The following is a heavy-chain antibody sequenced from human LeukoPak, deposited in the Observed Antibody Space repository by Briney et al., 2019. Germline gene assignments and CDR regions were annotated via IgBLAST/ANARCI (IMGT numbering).Heavy chain of an antibody. CDR1: GFTVSSNS. D-gene: IGHD1-26*01. CDR2: IYSDNT. V-gene: IGHV3-53*01. Sequence: GGSLRLSCTVSGFTVSSNSMSWVRQAPGKGLEWVSFIYSDNTHYSDSVKGRFTISRDNAKNSLYLQMNSLRAEDTAVYYCARTLVGATRPYYFDYWGQGTLVTVSS. CDR3: ARTLVGATRPYYFDY. J-gene: IGHJ4*02.